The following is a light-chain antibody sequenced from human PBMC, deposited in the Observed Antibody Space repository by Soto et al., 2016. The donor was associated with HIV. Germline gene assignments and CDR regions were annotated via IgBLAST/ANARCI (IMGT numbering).Light chain of an antibody. V-gene: IGLV3-19*01. Sequence: SSELTQDPTVSVALRQTVKITCQGDSLRSYYASWYQQKPGQAPILVMYGKNMRPSGIPDRFSGSISGDTTSLIITGAQAEDEADYYCNCRDSSGNHPFGGGTRLTVL. CDR2: GKN. CDR1: SLRSYY. CDR3: NCRDSSGNHP. J-gene: IGLJ2*01.